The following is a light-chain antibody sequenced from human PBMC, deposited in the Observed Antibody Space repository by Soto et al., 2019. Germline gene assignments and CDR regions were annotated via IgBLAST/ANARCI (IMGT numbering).Light chain of an antibody. CDR3: QQYGSSPGT. J-gene: IGKJ1*01. Sequence: DIQMTQSPSTLSASVVDRVTITCRASQSISSWLAWYQQKPGKAPKLLIYDASSLESGVPSRFSGSGSGTDFTLTISRLEPEDFAVYYCQQYGSSPGTFGQGTKVDIK. CDR1: QSISSW. CDR2: DAS. V-gene: IGKV1-5*01.